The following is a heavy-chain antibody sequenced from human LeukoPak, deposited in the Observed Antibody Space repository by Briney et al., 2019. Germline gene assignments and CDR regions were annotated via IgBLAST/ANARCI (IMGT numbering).Heavy chain of an antibody. D-gene: IGHD3-10*02. Sequence: SETLSLTCTVSGGSISSYYWSWVRQPAGKGLEWIWRLYTSGSTNYNPSLKRGGTMSVGKTKNQFSLKLSSVTAADTAVYYCARTTPMSTIDYWGRGTLVTVSS. CDR3: ARTTPMSTIDY. CDR1: GGSISSYY. CDR2: LYTSGST. J-gene: IGHJ4*02. V-gene: IGHV4-4*07.